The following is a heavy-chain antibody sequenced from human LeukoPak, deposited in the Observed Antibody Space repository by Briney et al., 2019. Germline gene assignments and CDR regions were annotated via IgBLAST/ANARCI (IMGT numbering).Heavy chain of an antibody. CDR2: ISYDGSNE. D-gene: IGHD1-14*01. Sequence: GGSLRLSCAASGFIFSSYTMHWVRQAPGKGLEWVAVISYDGSNEYYADSVKGRFTISRDNSKNTLYLQMNSLRAEDTAVYYCARRPASYTLDCWGQGTLVTVPS. J-gene: IGHJ4*02. CDR3: ARRPASYTLDC. V-gene: IGHV3-30-3*01. CDR1: GFIFSSYT.